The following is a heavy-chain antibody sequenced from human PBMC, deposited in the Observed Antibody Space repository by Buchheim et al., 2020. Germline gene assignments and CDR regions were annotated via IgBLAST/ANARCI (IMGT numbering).Heavy chain of an antibody. CDR3: ARDYRRGHYGSGSYTTPFDY. CDR2: ISSSSSYT. D-gene: IGHD3-10*01. V-gene: IGHV3-11*06. J-gene: IGHJ4*02. CDR1: GFTFSDYY. Sequence: QVQLVESGGGLVKPGGSLRLFCAASGFTFSDYYMSWIRQAPGKGLEWVSYISSSSSYTNYADSVKGRFTISRDNAKNSLYLQMNSLRAEDTAVYYCARDYRRGHYGSGSYTTPFDYWGQGTL.